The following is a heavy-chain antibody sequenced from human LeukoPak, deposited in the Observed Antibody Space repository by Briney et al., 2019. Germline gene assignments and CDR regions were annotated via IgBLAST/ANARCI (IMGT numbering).Heavy chain of an antibody. D-gene: IGHD5-18*01. Sequence: ASVKVSCKTFGYTFTSYGVSWVRQAPGQGLEWMGWINTHKGNTNYAQKFQDRVTVTTDTSTSTAYMELRTLRSDDTAVYYCAREQGGYSYGYYWGQGTLVTVSS. CDR1: GYTFTSYG. J-gene: IGHJ4*02. CDR2: INTHKGNT. CDR3: AREQGGYSYGYY. V-gene: IGHV1-18*01.